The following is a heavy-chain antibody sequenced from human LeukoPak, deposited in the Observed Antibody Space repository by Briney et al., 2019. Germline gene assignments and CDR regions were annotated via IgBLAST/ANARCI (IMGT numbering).Heavy chain of an antibody. Sequence: YXFXXYYMHWVRQAPGQXLXWIGIINPSDGSTTYAQKFQGTVTMTRDTSTSTAYMELSRLRSDDTAVYYCXXXXXXXXXXXXVXXXXFDIWGXGXMVTVSS. CDR2: INPSDGST. CDR3: XXXXXXXXXXXXVXXXXFDI. CDR1: YXFXXYY. J-gene: IGHJ3*02. V-gene: IGHV1-46*01.